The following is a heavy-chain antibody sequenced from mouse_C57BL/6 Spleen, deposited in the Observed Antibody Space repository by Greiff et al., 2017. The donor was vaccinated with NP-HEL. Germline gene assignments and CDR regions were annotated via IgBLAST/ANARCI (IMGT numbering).Heavy chain of an antibody. D-gene: IGHD3-2*01. CDR2: IDPSDSET. Sequence: VQLQQPGAELVRPGSSVKLSCKASGYTFTSYWMHWVKQRPIQGLEWIGNIDPSDSETHYNQKFKDKATLTVDKSSSTAYMQLSSLTSEDSAVYYCARDDSSNYVDYWGQGTTLTVSS. J-gene: IGHJ2*01. CDR1: GYTFTSYW. V-gene: IGHV1-52*01. CDR3: ARDDSSNYVDY.